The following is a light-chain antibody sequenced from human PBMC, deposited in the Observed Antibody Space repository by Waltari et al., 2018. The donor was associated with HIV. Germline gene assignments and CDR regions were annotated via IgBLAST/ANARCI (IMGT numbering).Light chain of an antibody. J-gene: IGLJ1*01. CDR2: DVS. CDR1: RSDVGNYYF. CDR3: CSYAGRYSFV. V-gene: IGLV2-11*01. Sequence: QSALTQPRSLSGSPGQSVPISCTGTRSDVGNYYFISWYQQHPGKPPKLIIYDVSERPSGIPDRFSGSKSGNTASLTVSGLQAEDEADYYCCSYAGRYSFVFGTGTTVTVL.